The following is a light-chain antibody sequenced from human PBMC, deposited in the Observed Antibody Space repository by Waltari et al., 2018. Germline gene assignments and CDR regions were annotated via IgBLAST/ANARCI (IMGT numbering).Light chain of an antibody. Sequence: DVVVTQSPDSLAVSLGERATIHCKSSQSLLYNSERDNSLSWYQQKPGQPPKFLIYSASTRASGVPDRFSGSGSGTDFTLTISSLQAEDVAVYYCQQYYSTPFTFGPGTKVDIK. J-gene: IGKJ3*01. CDR2: SAS. CDR1: QSLLYNSERDNS. V-gene: IGKV4-1*01. CDR3: QQYYSTPFT.